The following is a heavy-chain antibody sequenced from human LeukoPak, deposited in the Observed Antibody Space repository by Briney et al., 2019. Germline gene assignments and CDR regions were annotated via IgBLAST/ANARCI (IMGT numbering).Heavy chain of an antibody. J-gene: IGHJ4*02. CDR1: DDFVSDYY. CDR3: ATGRDPYKTGH. V-gene: IGHV4-59*02. Sequence: NPSETLSLTCSVSDDFVSDYYWNWIRQPPGRGPEWIGYVHDSGRTSYNPSLKSRVTISLDTSMSHLSLNLRSVTSADTAVYYCATGRDPYKTGHWGPGVLVTVFS. D-gene: IGHD5-24*01. CDR2: VHDSGRT.